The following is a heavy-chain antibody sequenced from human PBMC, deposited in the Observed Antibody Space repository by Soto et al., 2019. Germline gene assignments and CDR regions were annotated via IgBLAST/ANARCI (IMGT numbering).Heavy chain of an antibody. J-gene: IGHJ4*02. CDR1: GFTFSDYY. Sequence: PGGSLRLSCATSGFTFSDYYMIWIRQAPGQGLEWVSYISSSSSFTNYADSVKGRFTISRDNAKNSLYLQMSSLRVEDTAVYFCARAHQRPAGADANNWGQGALVTVSS. V-gene: IGHV3-11*05. CDR3: ARAHQRPAGADANN. CDR2: ISSSSSFT. D-gene: IGHD2-21*02.